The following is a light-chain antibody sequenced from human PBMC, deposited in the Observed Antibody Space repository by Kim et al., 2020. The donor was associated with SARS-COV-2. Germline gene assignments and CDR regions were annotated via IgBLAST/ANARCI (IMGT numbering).Light chain of an antibody. CDR1: QSVSSMY. CDR3: QQYENSPWT. CDR2: GAS. J-gene: IGKJ1*01. Sequence: IVLTQSPGNLSLSPGERATLSCRASQSVSSMYLAWYQQKPGQAPRLLIYGASSRATGIPDRFSGSGSGTDFTLTISRLEPEDCAVYYCQQYENSPWTFGQGTKVDIK. V-gene: IGKV3-20*01.